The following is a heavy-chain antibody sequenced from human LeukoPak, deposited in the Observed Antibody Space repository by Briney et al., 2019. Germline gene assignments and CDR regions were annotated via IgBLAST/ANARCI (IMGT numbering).Heavy chain of an antibody. J-gene: IGHJ5*02. CDR1: GFTFSSCW. Sequence: PGGSLRLSCAASGFTFSSCWMSWVRQAPGKGLEWVANIKQDGSEKYYVDSVKGRFTISRDNAKNSLYLQMNSLRAEDTAVYYCLVHDWFDPWGQGTLVTVSS. CDR2: IKQDGSEK. D-gene: IGHD6-13*01. V-gene: IGHV3-7*01. CDR3: LVHDWFDP.